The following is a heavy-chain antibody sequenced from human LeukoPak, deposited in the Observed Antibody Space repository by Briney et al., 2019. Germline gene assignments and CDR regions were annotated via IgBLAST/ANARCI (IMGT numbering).Heavy chain of an antibody. CDR3: ARGPLLFGRNWFDP. J-gene: IGHJ5*02. CDR2: INHSGST. V-gene: IGHV4-34*01. CDR1: GGSFSGYY. Sequence: PSETLSLTCAVYGGSFSGYYWSWIRQPPGKGLEWIGEINHSGSTNYNPSLKSRVTISVDTSKNQFSLKLSSVTAADTAVYYCARGPLLFGRNWFDPWGQGTLVTVSS. D-gene: IGHD2-21*02.